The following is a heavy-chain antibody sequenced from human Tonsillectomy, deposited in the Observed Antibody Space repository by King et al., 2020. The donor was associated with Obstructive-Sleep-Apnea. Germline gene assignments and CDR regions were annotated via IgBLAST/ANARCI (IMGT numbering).Heavy chain of an antibody. V-gene: IGHV4-39*07. CDR3: ARVDDNSGCFYFDY. Sequence: QLQESGPGLVKPSETLSLTCTVSGGSISSSSYYWGWIRQPPGMGLEWIGSIFYTGSTYYNSSLKSRVTISVDTSKNQFSLKLSSVTAADTAVYYCARVDDNSGCFYFDYWGQGTLATVSS. J-gene: IGHJ4*02. D-gene: IGHD6-19*01. CDR1: GGSISSSSYY. CDR2: IFYTGST.